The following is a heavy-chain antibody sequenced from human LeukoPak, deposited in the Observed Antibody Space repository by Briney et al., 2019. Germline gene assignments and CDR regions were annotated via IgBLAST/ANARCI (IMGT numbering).Heavy chain of an antibody. J-gene: IGHJ4*02. CDR2: INPTSGGT. V-gene: IGHV1-2*04. D-gene: IGHD3-22*01. Sequence: ASVKVSCKASGYTFSDYYIHWVRQAPGQGLEWMGWINPTSGGTNYAQKFQGWVTMTRDTSISTAYMELSRLKSDGTAVYYYARGTYTDNTGYYYDWGQGTLVTVSS. CDR3: ARGTYTDNTGYYYD. CDR1: GYTFSDYY.